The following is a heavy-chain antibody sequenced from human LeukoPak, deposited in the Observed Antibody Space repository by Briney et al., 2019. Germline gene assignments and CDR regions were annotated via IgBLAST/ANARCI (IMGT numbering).Heavy chain of an antibody. V-gene: IGHV4-61*01. CDR3: ATYYGGAGGRGH. CDR2: NGNT. Sequence: PSETLSLTCTVSGGSFSSGSYHWSRIRQAPGKGLEWIGHNGNTNYNPSLKSRVTISIDTSKNQFSLNLNTVTAADTAVYYCATYYGGAGGRGHWGPGTLVTVSS. J-gene: IGHJ4*02. D-gene: IGHD2-21*01. CDR1: GGSFSSGSYH.